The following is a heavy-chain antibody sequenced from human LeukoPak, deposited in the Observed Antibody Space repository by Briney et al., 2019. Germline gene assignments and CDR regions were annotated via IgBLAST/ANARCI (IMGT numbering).Heavy chain of an antibody. CDR2: ISYDGSNK. CDR1: EFSVGSNY. V-gene: IGHV3-30*18. J-gene: IGHJ5*02. CDR3: AKQAQKYYYASGSRWFDP. Sequence: GGSLRLSCAASEFSVGSNYMTWVRQAPGKGLEWVAVISYDGSNKFYADSVKGRFTISRDNSKNTLFLQMTSLRAEDTAVFYCAKQAQKYYYASGSRWFDPWGQGTLVTVSS. D-gene: IGHD3-10*01.